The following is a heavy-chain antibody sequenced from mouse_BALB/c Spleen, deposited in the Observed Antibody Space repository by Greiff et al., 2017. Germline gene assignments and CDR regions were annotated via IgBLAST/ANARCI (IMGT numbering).Heavy chain of an antibody. CDR3: ARGALNYGSSYWYFDV. J-gene: IGHJ1*01. D-gene: IGHD1-1*01. V-gene: IGHV5-6-5*01. CDR1: GFTFSSYA. Sequence: DVKLVESGGGLVKPGGSLKLSCAASGFTFSSYAMSWVRQTPEKRLEWVASISSGGSTYYPDSVKGRFTISRDNARNILYLQMSSLRSEDTAMYYCARGALNYGSSYWYFDVWGAGTTVTVSS. CDR2: ISSGGST.